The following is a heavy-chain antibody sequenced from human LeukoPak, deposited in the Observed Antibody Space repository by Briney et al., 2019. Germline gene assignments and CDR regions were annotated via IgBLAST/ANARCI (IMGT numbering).Heavy chain of an antibody. D-gene: IGHD3-22*01. CDR3: AKGEYYYDSSGYYQMAFDI. CDR1: GYTFTSYG. CDR2: ISAYNGNT. V-gene: IGHV1-18*01. J-gene: IGHJ3*02. Sequence: ASVKVSCKASGYTFTSYGISWVRQAPGQGLEWMGWISAYNGNTNYAQKLQGRVTMATDTSTSTAYMELRSLRSDDTAVYYCAKGEYYYDSSGYYQMAFDIWGQGTMVTVSS.